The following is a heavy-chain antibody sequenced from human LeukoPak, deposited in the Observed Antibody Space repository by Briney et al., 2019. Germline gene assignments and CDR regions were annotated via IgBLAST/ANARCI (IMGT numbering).Heavy chain of an antibody. Sequence: PSETLSLTCTVSGGSISRYYWSWVRQSPGKGLEWIGHIYYSGTTNYNPSLKSRITISVDTSKNQFSLKLNSVTAADTAVYFCARQYSNYLWDYWGQGTLVTVSS. J-gene: IGHJ4*02. D-gene: IGHD4-11*01. CDR3: ARQYSNYLWDY. CDR1: GGSISRYY. CDR2: IYYSGTT. V-gene: IGHV4-59*08.